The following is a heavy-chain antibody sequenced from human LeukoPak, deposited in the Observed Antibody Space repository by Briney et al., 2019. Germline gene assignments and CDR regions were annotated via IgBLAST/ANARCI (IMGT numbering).Heavy chain of an antibody. Sequence: ASVKVSCKASGYTFTSYGISWVRQAPGQGLEWMGWISAYNGNTSYAQKLQGRVTMTTDTSTSTAYMELRSLRSDDTAVYYCARGNFWSGYFAGFGYYFDYWGQGTLVIVSS. CDR1: GYTFTSYG. CDR2: ISAYNGNT. J-gene: IGHJ4*02. V-gene: IGHV1-18*01. D-gene: IGHD3-3*01. CDR3: ARGNFWSGYFAGFGYYFDY.